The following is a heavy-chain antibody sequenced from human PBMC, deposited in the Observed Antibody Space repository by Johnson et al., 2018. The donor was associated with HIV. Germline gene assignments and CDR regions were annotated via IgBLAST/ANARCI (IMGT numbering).Heavy chain of an antibody. CDR3: ARPPPVMGNDGSGSWWAFDI. D-gene: IGHD3-10*01. J-gene: IGHJ3*02. Sequence: QMLLVESGGGVVQPGRSLRLSCAASGFTFSSYAMHWVRQAPGKGLEWVAVISYDGSNKYYADSVKGRFTISRDTSKNTLYLQMNSLRAEDTAVYYCARPPPVMGNDGSGSWWAFDIWGQGTMVTVSS. CDR1: GFTFSSYA. CDR2: ISYDGSNK. V-gene: IGHV3-30-3*01.